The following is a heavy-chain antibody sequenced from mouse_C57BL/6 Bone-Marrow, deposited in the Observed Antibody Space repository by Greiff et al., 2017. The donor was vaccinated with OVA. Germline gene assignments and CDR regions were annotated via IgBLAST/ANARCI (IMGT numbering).Heavy chain of an antibody. CDR1: GYSITSCYY. CDR3: ASLYSPFAY. Sequence: ESGPGLVKPSQSLSLTCSVTGYSITSCYYWNWIRQFPGNKLEWMGYISYDGSNNYNPSLKNRIAITRDTSKNQFFLKLNSVTTEDTATYYGASLYSPFAYWGQGTLVTVSA. D-gene: IGHD2-1*01. V-gene: IGHV3-6*01. CDR2: ISYDGSN. J-gene: IGHJ3*01.